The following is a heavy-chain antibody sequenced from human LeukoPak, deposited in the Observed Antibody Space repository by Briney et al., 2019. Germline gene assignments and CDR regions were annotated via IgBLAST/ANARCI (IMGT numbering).Heavy chain of an antibody. CDR3: ARGLLDIPYYYGSGSYIPQYYFDY. Sequence: ASVKVSCKASGYTFTGYYMHWVRQAPGQGLEWMGWINPNSGGTNYAQKFQGRVTMTRDTSISTAYMELSRLRSDDTAVYYCARGLLDIPYYYGSGSYIPQYYFDYWGQGTLVTVSS. V-gene: IGHV1-2*02. J-gene: IGHJ4*02. D-gene: IGHD3-10*01. CDR2: INPNSGGT. CDR1: GYTFTGYY.